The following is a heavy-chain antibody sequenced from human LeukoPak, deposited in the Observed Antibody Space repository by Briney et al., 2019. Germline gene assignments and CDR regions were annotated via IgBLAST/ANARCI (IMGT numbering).Heavy chain of an antibody. D-gene: IGHD2-21*02. CDR3: VKTVVVVTANVLFDY. CDR1: GFTFGDSY. Sequence: GGSLRLSCAASGFTFGDSYMSWIRQAPGKGLEWLSYINNSGTSIHYADSVKGRFTISRDNAKNSLYLQMNSLRAEDTAVYYCVKTVVVVTANVLFDYWGRGTQVTVSS. J-gene: IGHJ4*02. CDR2: INNSGTSI. V-gene: IGHV3-11*01.